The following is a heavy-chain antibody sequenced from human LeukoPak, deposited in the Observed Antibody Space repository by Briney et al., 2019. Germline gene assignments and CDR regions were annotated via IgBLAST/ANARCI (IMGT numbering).Heavy chain of an antibody. CDR3: AREGDFWSGNHESFDY. D-gene: IGHD3-3*01. CDR1: GFTFSSYW. Sequence: PGGSLRLSCAASGFTFSSYWMHWVRQAPGKGLVWVSRINSDGSSTSYADSVKGRFTISRDNAKNTLYLQMISLRAEDTAVYYCAREGDFWSGNHESFDYWGQGTLVTVSS. V-gene: IGHV3-74*01. CDR2: INSDGSST. J-gene: IGHJ4*02.